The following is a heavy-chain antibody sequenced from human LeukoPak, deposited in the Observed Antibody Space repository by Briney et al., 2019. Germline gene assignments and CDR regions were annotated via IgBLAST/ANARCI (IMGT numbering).Heavy chain of an antibody. CDR3: AKASFNYDILTTAPFDY. V-gene: IGHV3-23*01. Sequence: PGGSLRLSCAASGFTFRSYAMSWVRQAPGKGLEWVSAISGSGGSTYYADSVKGRFTISRDNSKNTLYLQMNSLRAEDTAVYYCAKASFNYDILTTAPFDYWGQGTLVTVSS. CDR2: ISGSGGST. J-gene: IGHJ4*02. CDR1: GFTFRSYA. D-gene: IGHD3-9*01.